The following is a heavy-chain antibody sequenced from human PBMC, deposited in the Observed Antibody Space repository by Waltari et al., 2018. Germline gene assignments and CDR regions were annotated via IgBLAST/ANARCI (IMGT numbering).Heavy chain of an antibody. CDR2: INPNSGGT. D-gene: IGHD2-15*01. J-gene: IGHJ4*02. CDR3: ARDPGSIVVVVAATYFDY. CDR1: GYTFTGYY. Sequence: QVQLVQSGAEVKKPGASVKVSCKASGYTFTGYYIHWVRQAPGHGLEWMGWINPNSGGTNYAQKFQGRVTMTRDTSISTAYMELSRLRSDDTAVYYCARDPGSIVVVVAATYFDYWGQGTLVTVSS. V-gene: IGHV1-2*02.